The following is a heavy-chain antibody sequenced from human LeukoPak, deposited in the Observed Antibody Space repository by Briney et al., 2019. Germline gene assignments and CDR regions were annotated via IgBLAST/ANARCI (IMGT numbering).Heavy chain of an antibody. CDR3: ADLSSSRI. V-gene: IGHV3-23*01. J-gene: IGHJ3*02. CDR2: IGSSGGTT. D-gene: IGHD6-13*01. Sequence: GGSLRLSCAASGFTFSNYAMSWVRQAPGKGLEWVSSIGSSGGTTYYADSVKGRFTISRDNSKNTLYLQMNSLRAEDTAVYYCADLSSSRIWGQGTMVTVSS. CDR1: GFTFSNYA.